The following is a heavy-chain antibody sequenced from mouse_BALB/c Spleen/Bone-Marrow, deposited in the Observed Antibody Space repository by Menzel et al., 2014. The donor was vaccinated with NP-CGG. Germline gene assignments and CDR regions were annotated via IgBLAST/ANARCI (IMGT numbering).Heavy chain of an antibody. V-gene: IGHV1-19*01. D-gene: IGHD2-2*01. CDR1: GYTFTDYY. CDR3: ARGGYRDY. CDR2: VNPYNGGT. Sequence: EVKLVESGPELVKPGASVKMSCKASGYTFTDYYMDWVKQSHGESFEWIGRVNPYNGGTSYNQKFKGKATLTVDKSSTTAYMELNSLTSGDSAVYYCARGGYRDYWGQGTTLTVSS. J-gene: IGHJ2*01.